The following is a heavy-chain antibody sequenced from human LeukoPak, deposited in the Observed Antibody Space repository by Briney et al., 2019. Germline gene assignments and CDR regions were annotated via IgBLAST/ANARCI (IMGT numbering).Heavy chain of an antibody. CDR1: GGTFSSYA. CDR3: ARGDNWNYAYFDY. J-gene: IGHJ4*02. Sequence: SVKVSCKASGGTFSSYAISWVRQAPGQGLEWMGRIIPILGIANYAQKLQGRVTITADKSTSTAYMELRSLRSEDTAVYYCARGDNWNYAYFDYWGQGTLVTVSS. CDR2: IIPILGIA. V-gene: IGHV1-69*04. D-gene: IGHD1-7*01.